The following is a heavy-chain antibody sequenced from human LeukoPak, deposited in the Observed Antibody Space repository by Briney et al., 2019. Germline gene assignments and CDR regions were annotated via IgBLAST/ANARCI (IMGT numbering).Heavy chain of an antibody. V-gene: IGHV4-59*01. Sequence: SETLSRTCTVSGGSISSYYWSWIRQPPGKGLEWIGYIYYSGSTNYTTSLKSRVTISVDTSKNQFSLKLSSVTAADTAVYHCARESGSYVSYWGQGTLVTVSS. CDR3: ARESGSYVSY. D-gene: IGHD1-26*01. CDR2: IYYSGST. J-gene: IGHJ4*02. CDR1: GGSISSYY.